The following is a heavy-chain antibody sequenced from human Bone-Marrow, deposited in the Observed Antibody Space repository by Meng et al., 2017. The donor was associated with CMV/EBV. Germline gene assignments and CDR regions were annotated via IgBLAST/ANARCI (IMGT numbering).Heavy chain of an antibody. CDR1: GFTFSSYG. Sequence: GESLKISCAASGFTFSSYGMHWVRQAPGKGLEWVAFIRYDGSNKYYADSVKGRFTISRDNAKNSLYLQMNSLRAEDTAVYYCARLYDFWSGYYPDYWGQGTLVTVSS. CDR2: IRYDGSNK. J-gene: IGHJ4*02. V-gene: IGHV3-30*02. D-gene: IGHD3-3*01. CDR3: ARLYDFWSGYYPDY.